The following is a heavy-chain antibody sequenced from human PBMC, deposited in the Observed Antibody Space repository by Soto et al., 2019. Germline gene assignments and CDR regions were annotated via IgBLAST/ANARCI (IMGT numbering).Heavy chain of an antibody. CDR2: ISGSGGST. CDR1: GFTFSSYA. CDR3: AKDKPDIVVVPAAMGANYYYMDV. D-gene: IGHD2-2*01. J-gene: IGHJ6*03. Sequence: GGSLRLSCAASGFTFSSYAMSWVRQAPGKGLEWVSAISGSGGSTYYADSVKGRFTISRDNSKNTLYLQMNSLRAEDTAVYYGAKDKPDIVVVPAAMGANYYYMDVWGKGTTVTVSS. V-gene: IGHV3-23*01.